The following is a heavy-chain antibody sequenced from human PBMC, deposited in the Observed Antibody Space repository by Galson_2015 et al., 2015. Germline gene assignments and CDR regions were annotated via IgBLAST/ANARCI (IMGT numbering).Heavy chain of an antibody. V-gene: IGHV3-49*03. D-gene: IGHD2-2*01. CDR2: IRSKAYGGTT. Sequence: SLRLSCAASGFTFGDYAMSWFRQAPGKGLEWVGFIRSKAYGGTTEYAASVKGRFTISRDDSKSIAYLQMNSLKTEDTAVYYCTRRHCSSTSCYVSEPIDYWGQGTLVTVSS. J-gene: IGHJ4*02. CDR1: GFTFGDYA. CDR3: TRRHCSSTSCYVSEPIDY.